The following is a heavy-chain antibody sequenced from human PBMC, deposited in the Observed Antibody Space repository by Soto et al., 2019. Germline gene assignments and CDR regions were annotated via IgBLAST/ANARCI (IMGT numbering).Heavy chain of an antibody. CDR3: ARMNPDTYQHYHAREV. V-gene: IGHV2-26*03. CDR1: GFSLSNGRMC. Sequence: SGPTLVNPTATLTRTCTISGFSLSNGRMCVSWIRQSPGNALVWLAHIFSDAERSYSTSIQSMLTISTETSGTQVVLTMTNMAPVDTGTYYCARMNPDTYQHYHAREVWGQGT. J-gene: IGHJ6*01. CDR2: IFSDAER. D-gene: IGHD2-2*01.